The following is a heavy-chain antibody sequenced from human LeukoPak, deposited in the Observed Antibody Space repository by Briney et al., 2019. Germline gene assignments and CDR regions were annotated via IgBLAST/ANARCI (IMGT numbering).Heavy chain of an antibody. V-gene: IGHV2-5*02. CDR1: GFSLSTSGVG. D-gene: IGHD3-9*01. CDR2: IYWDDDK. CDR3: AHGVRYFDWLLGYYFDH. Sequence: ESGPTLVKPTQTLTLTCTFSGFSLSTSGVGVGWIRQPPGKALEWLALIYWDDDKRYRSSLKSRLTITKDTSKNQVVLTMTNMDPVDTATYYRAHGVRYFDWLLGYYFDHWGQGTLGTVSS. J-gene: IGHJ4*02.